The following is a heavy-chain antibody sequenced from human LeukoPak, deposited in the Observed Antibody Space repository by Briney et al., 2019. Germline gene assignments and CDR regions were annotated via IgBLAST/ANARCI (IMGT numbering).Heavy chain of an antibody. CDR2: ISGSGGST. CDR3: AIDPYYYDSSGYFSN. J-gene: IGHJ4*02. D-gene: IGHD3-22*01. Sequence: GGSLRLSCAASGFTFSSYAMSWVRQAPGKGLEWVSAISGSGGSTYYADSVKGRFTISRDNSKNTLYLQMNSLRAEDTAVYYCAIDPYYYDSSGYFSNWGQGTLVTVS. CDR1: GFTFSSYA. V-gene: IGHV3-23*01.